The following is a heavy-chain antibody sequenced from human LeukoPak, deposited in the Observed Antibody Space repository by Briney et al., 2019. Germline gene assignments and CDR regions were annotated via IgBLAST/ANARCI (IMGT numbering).Heavy chain of an antibody. D-gene: IGHD3-3*01. Sequence: GGSLRLSCAAPGFTFTGHTMTWLRQAPGKGLEWVSIIGGRDDRTYYADSVKGRFTISRDNSKNILYLQMNSLRAEDTAVYYCAKDPNPFYDFWSGYRWGQGTLVTVSS. CDR1: GFTFTGHT. V-gene: IGHV3-23*01. J-gene: IGHJ4*02. CDR2: IGGRDDRT. CDR3: AKDPNPFYDFWSGYR.